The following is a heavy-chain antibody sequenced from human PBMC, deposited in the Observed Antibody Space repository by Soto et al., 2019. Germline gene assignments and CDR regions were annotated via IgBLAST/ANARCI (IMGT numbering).Heavy chain of an antibody. CDR3: ARSAVPRCGWFRP. CDR2: IYASGSP. V-gene: IGHV4-4*07. J-gene: IGHJ5*02. CDR1: GGSISTYY. D-gene: IGHD2-15*01. Sequence: QVQLQESGPGLVKPSGTLSLTCNVSGGSISTYYWNWIRQPAGKGLEWIGRIYASGSPNYNPSLKSRVIMSVDTSKNQFSLTMSSVTAADTAMYYCARSAVPRCGWFRPWGHGMLVTVSP.